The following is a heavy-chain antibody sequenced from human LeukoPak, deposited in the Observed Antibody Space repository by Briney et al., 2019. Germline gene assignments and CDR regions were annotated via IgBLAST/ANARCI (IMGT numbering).Heavy chain of an antibody. J-gene: IGHJ4*01. CDR2: ISSLTVGTHYI. D-gene: IGHD2-21*02. CDR1: GFIFSSHS. V-gene: IGHV3-21*01. CDR3: ASSVLLTAPFDY. Sequence: GGSLRLSCAASGFIFSSHSMNWVRQAPGKGLEWVSSISSLTVGTHYIYYADSVKGRSTISRDDAKNSLYLQMNSLRAEDTAVYYCASSVLLTAPFDYWGQGALVTVSS.